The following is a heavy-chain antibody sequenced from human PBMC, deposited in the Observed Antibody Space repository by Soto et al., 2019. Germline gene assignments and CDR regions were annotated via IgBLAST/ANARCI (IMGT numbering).Heavy chain of an antibody. CDR1: GGTFSSYA. J-gene: IGHJ3*02. V-gene: IGHV1-69*12. CDR3: ARGDSNGYSYGDDAFDI. CDR2: IIPIFGTA. D-gene: IGHD3-22*01. Sequence: QVQLVQSGAEVKKPGSSVKVSCKASGGTFSSYAISWVRQAPGQGLEWMGGIIPIFGTANYAQKFQGRVTISADESTSTGYRALSSLRSEDTAVYYCARGDSNGYSYGDDAFDIWGQGTMVTVSS.